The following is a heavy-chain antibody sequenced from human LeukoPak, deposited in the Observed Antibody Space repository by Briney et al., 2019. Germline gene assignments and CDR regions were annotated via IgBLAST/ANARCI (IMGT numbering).Heavy chain of an antibody. CDR2: MYYSGST. Sequence: SETLSLTCTVSGGSISSGDYYWSWIRQPPGKGLEWIAYMYYSGSTYYNPSLKSRVTMSADTSKDQLSLKLSSVTAADTAVYYCARPYYSDSRIDPWGQGILVTVSS. CDR3: ARPYYSDSRIDP. J-gene: IGHJ5*02. V-gene: IGHV4-30-4*01. CDR1: GGSISSGDYY. D-gene: IGHD3-22*01.